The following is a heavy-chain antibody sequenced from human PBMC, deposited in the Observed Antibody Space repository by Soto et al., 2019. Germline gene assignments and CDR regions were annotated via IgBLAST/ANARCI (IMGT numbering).Heavy chain of an antibody. J-gene: IGHJ5*02. CDR2: HYSGGST. CDR3: ARHRHPRGTVGATSPLDP. D-gene: IGHD1-26*01. V-gene: IGHV3-53*01. Sequence: GFPRRSCAISGFSVSSNYVSWVRQAPGKGLEWVSVHYSGGSTYYADSVQGRFTISRDKSNNTLYLQMRRVRAEDTAVYFCARHRHPRGTVGATSPLDPWGQGTQVTVSS. CDR1: GFSVSSNY.